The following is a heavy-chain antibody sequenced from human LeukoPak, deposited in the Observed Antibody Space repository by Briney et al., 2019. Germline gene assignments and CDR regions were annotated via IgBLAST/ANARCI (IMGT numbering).Heavy chain of an antibody. CDR3: ARFGQWLAFFDY. J-gene: IGHJ4*02. CDR1: GSTLTELS. D-gene: IGHD6-19*01. CDR2: FDSEDGET. Sequence: ASVKLSCTVSGSTLTELSVHWMRQAPGKGLEWMGGFDSEDGETIYAQKLQGRVTMTTDTSTSTAYMELRSLRSDDTAVYYCARFGQWLAFFDYWGQGTLVTVSS. V-gene: IGHV1-24*01.